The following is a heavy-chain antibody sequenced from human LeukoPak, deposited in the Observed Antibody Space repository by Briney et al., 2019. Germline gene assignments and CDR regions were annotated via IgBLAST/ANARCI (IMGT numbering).Heavy chain of an antibody. J-gene: IGHJ4*02. D-gene: IGHD3-10*01. CDR1: GFTFDDYT. Sequence: GESLKLSCAASGFTFDDYTMHWVRQAPGKGLEWVSLISWDGGSTYYADSVKGRFTISRDNSKNSLYLQMNSLRTEDTALYFCAKDHYYGSGSYSRWVYFDYWGQGTLVTVSS. CDR2: ISWDGGST. CDR3: AKDHYYGSGSYSRWVYFDY. V-gene: IGHV3-43*01.